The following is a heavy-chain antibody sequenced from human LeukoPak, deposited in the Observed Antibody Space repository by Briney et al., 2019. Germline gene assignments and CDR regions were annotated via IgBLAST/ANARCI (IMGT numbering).Heavy chain of an antibody. D-gene: IGHD3-22*01. CDR2: ISSSSSYI. CDR3: ARDSDPYYYDSSGGLDY. Sequence: GGSLRLSCAASGFTFSSYSMNWVRQAPGKGLEWVSSISSSSSYIYYADSVKGRFTISRDNAKNSLYLQMNSLRAEDTAVYYCARDSDPYYYDSSGGLDYWGQGTLVIVSS. CDR1: GFTFSSYS. J-gene: IGHJ4*02. V-gene: IGHV3-21*01.